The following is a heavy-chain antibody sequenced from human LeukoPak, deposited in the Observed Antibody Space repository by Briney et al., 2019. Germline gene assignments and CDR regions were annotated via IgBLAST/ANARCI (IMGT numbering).Heavy chain of an antibody. CDR2: INHSGST. Sequence: PSETLSLTCAVYGASFSDYFWSWIRQPPGKGLEWIGEINHSGSTNYNPSLKSRVTISVDASKNQFSLKLSSVTAADTAVCYCARGQRDIVVVPAALRADYYYYMDVWAEGTTVTVSS. D-gene: IGHD2-2*01. V-gene: IGHV4-34*01. CDR3: ARGQRDIVVVPAALRADYYYYMDV. CDR1: GASFSDYF. J-gene: IGHJ6*03.